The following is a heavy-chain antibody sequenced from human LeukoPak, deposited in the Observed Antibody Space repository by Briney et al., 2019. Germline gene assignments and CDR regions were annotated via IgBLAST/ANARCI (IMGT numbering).Heavy chain of an antibody. J-gene: IGHJ4*02. CDR2: IYSGGST. CDR3: ARDLGNRGQFDY. V-gene: IGHV3-66*01. Sequence: GGSLRLSCAASGFTVSSNYMNWVRQAPGKGLEWVSVIYSGGSTYYVGSVKGRFTVSRDSSKNTVYLQMNSLRAEDTAMYYCARDLGNRGQFDYWGQGTLVTVSS. CDR1: GFTVSSNY. D-gene: IGHD1-14*01.